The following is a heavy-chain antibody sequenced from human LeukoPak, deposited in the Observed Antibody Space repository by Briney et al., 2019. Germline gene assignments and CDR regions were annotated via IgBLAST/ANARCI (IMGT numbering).Heavy chain of an antibody. Sequence: SETLSLTCAVYGGSFSGYYWSWIRQPPGKGLEWIGEINHSGSTNYNPSLKSRVTISVDTSKNQFSLKLSSVTAADTAVYYCASLGYCSSTSCYPNKDYWGQGTLVTVSP. CDR1: GGSFSGYY. V-gene: IGHV4-34*01. CDR2: INHSGST. J-gene: IGHJ4*02. D-gene: IGHD2-2*01. CDR3: ASLGYCSSTSCYPNKDY.